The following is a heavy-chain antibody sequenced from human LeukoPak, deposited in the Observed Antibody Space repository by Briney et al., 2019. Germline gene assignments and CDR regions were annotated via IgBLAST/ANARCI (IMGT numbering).Heavy chain of an antibody. Sequence: AGGSLRLSCAASGFTFSSYWMSWVRQAPGKGLEWVANIKQDGSEKYYVDSVKGRFTISRDNAKNSLYLQMNSLRAEDTAVYYCARGHSGIAFGTNYYYYMDVWGKGTTVTISS. CDR3: ARGHSGIAFGTNYYYYMDV. CDR2: IKQDGSEK. D-gene: IGHD3-10*01. J-gene: IGHJ6*03. CDR1: GFTFSSYW. V-gene: IGHV3-7*01.